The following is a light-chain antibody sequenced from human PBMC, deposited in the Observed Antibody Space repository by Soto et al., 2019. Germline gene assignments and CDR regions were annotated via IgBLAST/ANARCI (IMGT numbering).Light chain of an antibody. J-gene: IGLJ3*02. CDR1: SSDVGAYNY. CDR2: EVT. V-gene: IGLV2-8*01. Sequence: QSVLTQPPSSSGSPGQSVTISCTGTSSDVGAYNYVSWYQQHAGKAPKLVIYEVTKRPSGVPDRFSGSKSANTASLTVSGLQAEEEADYYCSSFASSNTWVFCGGTKLTVL. CDR3: SSFASSNTWV.